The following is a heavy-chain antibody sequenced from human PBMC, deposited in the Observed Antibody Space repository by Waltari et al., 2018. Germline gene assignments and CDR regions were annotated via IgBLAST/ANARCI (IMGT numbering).Heavy chain of an antibody. J-gene: IGHJ4*02. CDR3: AKVHNDYVWGSYRYKGNVDY. Sequence: EVQLLESGGGLVQPGGSLRLSCAASGFTFSSYALSWVRQAPGEGLEWVSAISGSGGSTYYADSVKGRFTISRDNSKNTLYLQMNSLRAEDTAVYYCAKVHNDYVWGSYRYKGNVDYWGQGTLVTVSS. CDR2: ISGSGGST. CDR1: GFTFSSYA. D-gene: IGHD3-16*02. V-gene: IGHV3-23*01.